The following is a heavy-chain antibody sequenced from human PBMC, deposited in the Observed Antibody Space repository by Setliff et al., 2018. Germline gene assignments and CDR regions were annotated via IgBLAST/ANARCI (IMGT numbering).Heavy chain of an antibody. Sequence: RASVKVSCKASGYTFTGYYMHWVRQAPGQGLEWMGWINPNSGGTNYAQKFQGWVTMTRDTSISTAYMELSRLRSDDTAVYYRARGRDFWSGYLVYWGQGTLGTVPQ. D-gene: IGHD3-3*01. CDR1: GYTFTGYY. V-gene: IGHV1-2*04. CDR2: INPNSGGT. CDR3: ARGRDFWSGYLVY. J-gene: IGHJ4*02.